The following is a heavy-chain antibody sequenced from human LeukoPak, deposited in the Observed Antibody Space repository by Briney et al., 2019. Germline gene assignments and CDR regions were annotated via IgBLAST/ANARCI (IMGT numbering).Heavy chain of an antibody. CDR2: INHSGST. Sequence: PSETRSFTAAVYGGSFRGYYWSWIPQPPGKGRDGIGEINHSGSTNYNPSLKSRVTISVDTSKNQFSLKLSSMTAADTAVYYCARGIRYYYDSSGYYPLNWFDPWGQGTLVTVSS. J-gene: IGHJ5*02. CDR3: ARGIRYYYDSSGYYPLNWFDP. D-gene: IGHD3-22*01. CDR1: GGSFRGYY. V-gene: IGHV4-34*01.